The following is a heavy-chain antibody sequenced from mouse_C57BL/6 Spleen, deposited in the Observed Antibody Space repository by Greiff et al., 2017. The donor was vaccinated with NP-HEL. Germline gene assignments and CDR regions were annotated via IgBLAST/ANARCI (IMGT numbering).Heavy chain of an antibody. D-gene: IGHD3-2*02. Sequence: QVQLKESGAELARPGASVKLSCKASGYTFTSYGISWVKQRTGQGLEWIGEIYPRSGNTYYNEKFKGKATLTADKSSSTAYMELRSLTSEDSAVYFCARGSSGYDYAMDYWGQGTSVTVSS. V-gene: IGHV1-81*01. CDR3: ARGSSGYDYAMDY. CDR2: IYPRSGNT. J-gene: IGHJ4*01. CDR1: GYTFTSYG.